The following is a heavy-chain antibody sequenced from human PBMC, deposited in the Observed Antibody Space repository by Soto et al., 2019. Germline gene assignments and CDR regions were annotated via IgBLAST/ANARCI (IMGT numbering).Heavy chain of an antibody. J-gene: IGHJ4*02. D-gene: IGHD6-19*01. Sequence: QVQLQESGPGLVKPSQTLSLTCTVSGGSISSGGYYWSWIRQHPGKGLEWIGYIYYSGSTYYNPSLKMRVTISVDTSKNQFSLKLSSVTAADTAVYYCARLRSGGWYYNYWGQGTLVTVSS. V-gene: IGHV4-31*03. CDR1: GGSISSGGYY. CDR3: ARLRSGGWYYNY. CDR2: IYYSGST.